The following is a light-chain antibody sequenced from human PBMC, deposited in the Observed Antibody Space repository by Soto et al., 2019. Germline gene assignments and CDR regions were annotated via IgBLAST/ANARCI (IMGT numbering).Light chain of an antibody. CDR3: QQFGSSLALI. CDR1: QNVRSTY. V-gene: IGKV3-20*01. Sequence: EIVLTQSPGTLSLSPGDTATLSCRANQNVRSTYLAWYQQKPGQAPRLVIYGTSSRATGVPDRFSGSGSGTEFTLTINRLEPEDAAVYYCQQFGSSLALIFGGGTKVDIK. CDR2: GTS. J-gene: IGKJ4*01.